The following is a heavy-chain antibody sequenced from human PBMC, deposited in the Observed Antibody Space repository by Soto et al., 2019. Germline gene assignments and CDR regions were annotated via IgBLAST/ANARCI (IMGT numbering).Heavy chain of an antibody. Sequence: EVQLVESGGGLIQPGGSLRLSCAASGFTVSSNYMSWVRQAPGKGLEWVSVIYSGGSTYYADSVKGRFTISRDNSKNTLYHQMHSLRAEDTAVYYCARDRVESGYPEYFQHWGQGTLVTVSS. J-gene: IGHJ1*01. D-gene: IGHD3-22*01. CDR3: ARDRVESGYPEYFQH. CDR1: GFTVSSNY. CDR2: IYSGGST. V-gene: IGHV3-53*01.